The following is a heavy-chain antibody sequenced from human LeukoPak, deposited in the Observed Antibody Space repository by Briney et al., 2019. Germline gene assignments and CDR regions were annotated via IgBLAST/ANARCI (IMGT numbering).Heavy chain of an antibody. D-gene: IGHD3-10*01. Sequence: SVKVSCKASGGTFSSYANSWVRQAPGQGLEWMGGIIPIFGTANYAQKFQGRVTITADESTSTAYMELSSLRSEDTAVYYCARGSITMVRGGLKLDAFDIWGQGTMVTVSS. CDR2: IIPIFGTA. CDR1: GGTFSSYA. CDR3: ARGSITMVRGGLKLDAFDI. V-gene: IGHV1-69*13. J-gene: IGHJ3*02.